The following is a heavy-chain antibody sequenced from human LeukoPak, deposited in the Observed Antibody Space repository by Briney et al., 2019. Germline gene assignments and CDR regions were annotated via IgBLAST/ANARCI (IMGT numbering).Heavy chain of an antibody. J-gene: IGHJ6*03. CDR2: INWNGSGA. V-gene: IGHV3-20*04. CDR3: ARYLRKLYGRGGDYYFYMDV. D-gene: IGHD4-17*01. CDR1: GFTFDDYG. Sequence: GGSLRLSCPASGFTFDDYGMSWVLQVPGKGLEWVSGINWNGSGAGYADSVKGRFTISRDNAKNSLYLQMNSLKAEDTALFYCARYLRKLYGRGGDYYFYMDVWGKGTTVTVSS.